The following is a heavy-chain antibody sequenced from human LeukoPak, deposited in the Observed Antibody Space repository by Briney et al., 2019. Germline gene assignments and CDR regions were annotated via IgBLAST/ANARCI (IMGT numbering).Heavy chain of an antibody. CDR3: ASVDYGGPINR. Sequence: GGSLRLSCAASGFTFSRYWMHWVRQAPGKGLVWLSRITSDGSNIIYADSVEGRFSISRDNAKNTLYLRMNSLRAEDTAVYYCASVDYGGPINRWGLGTLVTVSS. V-gene: IGHV3-74*01. J-gene: IGHJ5*02. CDR2: ITSDGSNI. CDR1: GFTFSRYW. D-gene: IGHD4-23*01.